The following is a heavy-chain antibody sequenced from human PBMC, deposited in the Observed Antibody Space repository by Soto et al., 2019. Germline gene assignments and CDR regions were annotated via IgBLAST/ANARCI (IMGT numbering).Heavy chain of an antibody. J-gene: IGHJ4*02. V-gene: IGHV4-31*03. D-gene: IGHD3-16*02. CDR1: GGSISSGGYY. CDR3: ARAYDYIWGSYRYRPPRNYYFDY. Sequence: QVQLQESGPGLVKPSQTLSLTCTVSGGSISSGGYYWSWIRQHPGKGLEWIGYIYYSGSTYYNPSLKSRVTISVDTSKNQFSLKLSSVTAADTAVYYCARAYDYIWGSYRYRPPRNYYFDYWGQGTLVTVSS. CDR2: IYYSGST.